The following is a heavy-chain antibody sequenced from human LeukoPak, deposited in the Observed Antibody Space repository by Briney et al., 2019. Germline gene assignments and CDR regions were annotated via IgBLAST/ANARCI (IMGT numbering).Heavy chain of an antibody. V-gene: IGHV3-48*01. CDR3: ARDNSEGQWLVGNWFDP. CDR2: ITGSSSTI. D-gene: IGHD6-19*01. CDR1: GFIFSSYS. Sequence: PGGSLRLSCAASGFIFSSYSMNWVRQAPGKGLEWISYITGSSSTIRYADSVKGRLTISRDNAENSLYLQMNSLRAEDTAVYYCARDNSEGQWLVGNWFDPWGQGTLVTVSS. J-gene: IGHJ5*02.